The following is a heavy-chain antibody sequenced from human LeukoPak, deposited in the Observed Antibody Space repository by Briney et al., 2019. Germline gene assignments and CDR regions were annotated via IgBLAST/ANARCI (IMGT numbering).Heavy chain of an antibody. J-gene: IGHJ4*02. V-gene: IGHV4-59*08. CDR2: IYYSGST. D-gene: IGHD6-13*01. Sequence: KPSETLSLTCTVSGGSISSYYWSWIRQPPGKGLEWIGYIYYSGSTNYNPSLKSRVTISVDTSKNQFSLKLSSVTAADTAVYYCARLTSSSSGSSFDYWGQGTLVTVSS. CDR1: GGSISSYY. CDR3: ARLTSSSSGSSFDY.